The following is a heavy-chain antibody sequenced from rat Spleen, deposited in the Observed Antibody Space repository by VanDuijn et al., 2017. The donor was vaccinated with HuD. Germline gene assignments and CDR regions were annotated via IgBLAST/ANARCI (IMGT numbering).Heavy chain of an antibody. V-gene: IGHV2-43*01. CDR2: IWTGGNT. CDR1: GFSLTSYH. Sequence: QVQLKESGPGLVQPSQTLSLACTVSGFSLTSYHVHWVRQPSGKGLEWMGVIWTGGNTEYNSTLKSRLSITREPSKSQVFLKMNRPQTEDTAHYYCARADYSGAFDYWGQGVMVTVSS. D-gene: IGHD1-1*01. CDR3: ARADYSGAFDY. J-gene: IGHJ2*01.